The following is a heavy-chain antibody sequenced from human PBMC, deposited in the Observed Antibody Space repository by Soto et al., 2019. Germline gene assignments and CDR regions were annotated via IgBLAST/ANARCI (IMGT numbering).Heavy chain of an antibody. CDR3: ARETLSFGSDLDV. CDR2: ITWNGGNT. Sequence: SLRLSCAASGFRFDDYNMHWVRQAPGKGLEWVSLITWNGGNTYYADSVKGRFTISRDGTSRSVSLQMTSLKSEDTAFYYCARETLSFGSDLDVWGQWTTVTVSS. CDR1: GFRFDDYN. J-gene: IGHJ6*02. V-gene: IGHV3-43*01. D-gene: IGHD5-12*01.